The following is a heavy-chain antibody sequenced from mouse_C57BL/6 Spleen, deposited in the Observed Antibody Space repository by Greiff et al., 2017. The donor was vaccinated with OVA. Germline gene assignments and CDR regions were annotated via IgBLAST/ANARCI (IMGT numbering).Heavy chain of an antibody. Sequence: EVMLVESGGGLVKPGGSLKLSCAASGFTFSSYTMSWVRQTPEKRLAWVATISGGGGNTYYPDSVKGRFTISRDNAKKTVYLQMSSLRSDDTALYYGARHLKGEAWFAYWGQGTLVTVSA. D-gene: IGHD1-3*01. J-gene: IGHJ3*01. CDR3: ARHLKGEAWFAY. CDR2: ISGGGGNT. V-gene: IGHV5-9*01. CDR1: GFTFSSYT.